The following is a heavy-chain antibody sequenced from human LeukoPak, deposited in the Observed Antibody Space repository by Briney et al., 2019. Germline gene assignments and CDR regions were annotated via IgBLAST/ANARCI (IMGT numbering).Heavy chain of an antibody. J-gene: IGHJ6*04. D-gene: IGHD4-17*01. CDR2: ISSSSSYI. CDR1: GFTFSSYS. CDR3: ARGRAVTTYYYYGMDV. V-gene: IGHV3-21*01. Sequence: GGSLRLSCAASGFTFSSYSMNWVRRAPGKGLEWVSSISSSSSYIYYADSVKGRFTISRDNAKNSLYLQMNSLRAEDTAVYYCARGRAVTTYYYYGMDVWGKGTTVTVSS.